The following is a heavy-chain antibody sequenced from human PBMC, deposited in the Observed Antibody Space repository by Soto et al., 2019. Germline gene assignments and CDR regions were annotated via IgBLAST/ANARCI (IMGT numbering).Heavy chain of an antibody. D-gene: IGHD1-26*01. V-gene: IGHV3-11*01. Sequence: QVQLVESEGGLVKPGGSLRLSCEASGFTFSDYYMSWIRQAPGQGLEWISYISSSGNTIYYADSLKGRFTISRDNAKNSLYLQMNSLRAGDTAIYYCARARFTGSRQGYFDSWGQGTLVTVSS. CDR2: ISSSGNTI. CDR1: GFTFSDYY. CDR3: ARARFTGSRQGYFDS. J-gene: IGHJ4*02.